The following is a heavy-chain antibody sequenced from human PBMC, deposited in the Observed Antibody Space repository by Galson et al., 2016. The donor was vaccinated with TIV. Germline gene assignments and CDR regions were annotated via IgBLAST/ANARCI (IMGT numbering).Heavy chain of an antibody. CDR2: IKQDGSEK. J-gene: IGHJ3*02. V-gene: IGHV3-7*01. CDR3: AREGRGAFDI. CDR1: GFTFSTFA. Sequence: SLRLSCAASGFTFSTFAIHWVRQAPGKGLEWVANIKQDGSEKYYVDSVKGRFTISRDNAKNSLYLQMNSLRAEETAVYYCAREGRGAFDIWGQGTMVTVSS.